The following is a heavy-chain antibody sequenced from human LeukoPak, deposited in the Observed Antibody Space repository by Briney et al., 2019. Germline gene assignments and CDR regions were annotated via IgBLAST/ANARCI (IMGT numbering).Heavy chain of an antibody. J-gene: IGHJ3*02. V-gene: IGHV3-23*01. CDR3: AKVSPVVVVITGAFDI. D-gene: IGHD3-22*01. CDR2: ISGSGGST. Sequence: GGSLRLSCAASGFTFSSYAMSWVRQAPGEGLEWVSAISGSGGSTYYPDSVKGRFTISRDNSKNKLYLQMNSLRAEDTDVYYCAKVSPVVVVITGAFDIWGQGTMVTVSS. CDR1: GFTFSSYA.